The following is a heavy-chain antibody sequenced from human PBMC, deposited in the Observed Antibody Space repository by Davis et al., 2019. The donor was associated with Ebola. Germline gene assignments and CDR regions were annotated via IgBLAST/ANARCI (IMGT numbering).Heavy chain of an antibody. J-gene: IGHJ6*02. Sequence: GESLKISCAASGFTFSSNAIHWVRQAPGKGLEWVSVISYDGRDIHDSDSVKGRFTISRDNSNNALYLQMNSLRAEDTAVYYCARDRGGGYNYYGMDVWGQGTTVTVS. CDR1: GFTFSSNA. D-gene: IGHD3-10*01. CDR3: ARDRGGGYNYYGMDV. CDR2: ISYDGRDI. V-gene: IGHV3-30*04.